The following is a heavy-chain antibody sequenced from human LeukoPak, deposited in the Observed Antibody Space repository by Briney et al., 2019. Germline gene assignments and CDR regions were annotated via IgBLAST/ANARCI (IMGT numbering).Heavy chain of an antibody. CDR2: ISGSGGST. D-gene: IGHD3-10*01. Sequence: PGGSLRLSCAASGVTFSSYAMSWVRQAPAKGLERVSAISGSGGSTYYADSVKGRFTTSRDNSKNTLYLQMNSLRAEDTAVYYCAKSTFRGVINPVDYWGQGTLVTVSS. V-gene: IGHV3-23*01. CDR3: AKSTFRGVINPVDY. CDR1: GVTFSSYA. J-gene: IGHJ4*02.